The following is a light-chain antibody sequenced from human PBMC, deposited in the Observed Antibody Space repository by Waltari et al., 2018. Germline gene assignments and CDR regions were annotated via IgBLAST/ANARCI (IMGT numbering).Light chain of an antibody. V-gene: IGLV3-21*02. CDR3: QVWDPSSDHVV. CDR2: YAN. Sequence: SYVLSQPPSVSVDPGQTATITCGGYSLGTKSVHWYRQKAGQTPLMVMSYANDRPSGIPDRFSGSKSGNTATLTISRVGAGDEADYFCQVWDPSSDHVVFGGGTTLTVL. CDR1: SLGTKS. J-gene: IGLJ3*02.